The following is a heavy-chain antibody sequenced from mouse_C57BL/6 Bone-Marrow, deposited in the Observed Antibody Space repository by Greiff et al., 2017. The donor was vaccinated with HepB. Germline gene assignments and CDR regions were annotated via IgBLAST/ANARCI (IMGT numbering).Heavy chain of an antibody. Sequence: EVQLVESGGGLVQPGGSLKLSCAASGFTFSDYYMYWVRQTPEKRLEWVAYISNGGGSTYYPDTVKGRFTISRDNAKNTLYLQMIRLKSEDTAMYYCVVFITTVNLYFDVWGTGTTVTVSS. V-gene: IGHV5-12*01. CDR3: VVFITTVNLYFDV. D-gene: IGHD1-1*01. J-gene: IGHJ1*03. CDR2: ISNGGGST. CDR1: GFTFSDYY.